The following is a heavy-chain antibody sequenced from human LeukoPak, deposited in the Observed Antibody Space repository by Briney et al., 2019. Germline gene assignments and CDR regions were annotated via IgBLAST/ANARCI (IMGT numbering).Heavy chain of an antibody. D-gene: IGHD6-13*01. J-gene: IGHJ6*03. CDR1: GYTFTSYD. Sequence: GASVKVSCKASGYTFTSYDINWVRQATGQGLEWMGWMYPNRGNTGYAQKFQGRVTITRNTSISTAYMELSSLRSEDTAVYYCARGQSSSWYHYYYDYYMDVWGKGTTVTVSS. CDR2: MYPNRGNT. V-gene: IGHV1-8*03. CDR3: ARGQSSSWYHYYYDYYMDV.